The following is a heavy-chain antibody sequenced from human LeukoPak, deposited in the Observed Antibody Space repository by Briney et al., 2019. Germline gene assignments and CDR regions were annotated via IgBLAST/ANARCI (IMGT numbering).Heavy chain of an antibody. CDR2: IYYSGST. CDR1: GGSISSSSYY. V-gene: IGHV4-39*01. CDR3: ARHWGEYYDFWSGYSNYYYGMDV. Sequence: SGTLSLTCTVSGGSISSSSYYWGWIRQPPGKGLEWIGSIYYSGSTYYNPSLKSRVTISVDTSKNQFSLKLSSVTAADTAVYYCARHWGEYYDFWSGYSNYYYGMDVWGQGTTVTVSS. D-gene: IGHD3-3*01. J-gene: IGHJ6*02.